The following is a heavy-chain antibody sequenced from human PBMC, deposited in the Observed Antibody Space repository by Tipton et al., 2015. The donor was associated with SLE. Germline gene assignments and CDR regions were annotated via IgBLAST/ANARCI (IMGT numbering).Heavy chain of an antibody. CDR2: IYTSGST. V-gene: IGHV4-61*09. J-gene: IGHJ5*02. Sequence: TLSLTCTVSGGSISSSSYYWSWIRQPAGKGLEWIGYIYTSGSTNYNPSLKSRVTISVDTSKNQFSLKLSSVTAADTAVYYCARGVTMIENWFDPWGQGTLVTVSS. D-gene: IGHD3-22*01. CDR1: GGSISSSSYY. CDR3: ARGVTMIENWFDP.